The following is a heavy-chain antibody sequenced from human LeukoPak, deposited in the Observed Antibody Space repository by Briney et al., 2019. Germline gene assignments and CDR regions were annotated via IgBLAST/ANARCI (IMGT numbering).Heavy chain of an antibody. V-gene: IGHV4-34*01. CDR1: GGSFSGYY. J-gene: IGHJ6*03. CDR2: INHSGST. Sequence: SETLSLTCAVYGGSFSGYYWSWLRQPPGKGLQWIGEINHSGSTNYNPSLKSRVTISVDTSKNQFSLKLSSVTAADTAVYYCARGLNQVVPAAYYMDVWGKGTTVTVSS. D-gene: IGHD2-2*01. CDR3: ARGLNQVVPAAYYMDV.